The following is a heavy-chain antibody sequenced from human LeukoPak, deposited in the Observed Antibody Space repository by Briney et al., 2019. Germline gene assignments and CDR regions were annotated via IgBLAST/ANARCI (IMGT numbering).Heavy chain of an antibody. CDR3: ARDLGYCSGGSCYRGPFDY. V-gene: IGHV3-21*04. J-gene: IGHJ4*02. CDR1: GFTFSSYS. D-gene: IGHD2-15*01. CDR2: ISSSSYI. Sequence: GGSLRLSCAASGFTFSSYSMNWVRQAPGKGLEWVSSISSSSYIYYADSVKGRFTISRDNAKNSLYLQMNSLRAEDTALYYCARDLGYCSGGSCYRGPFDYWGQGTLVTVSS.